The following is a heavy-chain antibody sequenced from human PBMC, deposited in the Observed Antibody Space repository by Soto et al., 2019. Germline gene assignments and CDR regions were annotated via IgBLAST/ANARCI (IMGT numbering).Heavy chain of an antibody. Sequence: ASVKVSCKASGHTFTGYYMHWVRQAPGQGLEWMGWINPNSGGTNYAQKFQGRVTMTRDTSISTAYMELSRLRSDDTAVYYCAREKGITIFGVVPSMDVWGQGTTVTVSS. CDR2: INPNSGGT. V-gene: IGHV1-2*02. J-gene: IGHJ6*02. CDR1: GHTFTGYY. CDR3: AREKGITIFGVVPSMDV. D-gene: IGHD3-3*01.